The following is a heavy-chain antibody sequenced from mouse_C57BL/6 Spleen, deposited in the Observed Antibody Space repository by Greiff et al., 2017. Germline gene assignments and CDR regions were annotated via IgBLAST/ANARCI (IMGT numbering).Heavy chain of an antibody. CDR1: GFNIKDYY. CDR2: IDPEDGET. CDR3: AGGTAQAKAWFAY. Sequence: VQLQQSGAELVKPGASVKLSCTASGFNIKDYYMHWVKQRTEQGLEWIGRIDPEDGETKYAPKFQGKATITADSSSNTAYLQLSSLTSGDTAVYYCAGGTAQAKAWFAYWGQGTLVTVSA. V-gene: IGHV14-2*01. D-gene: IGHD3-2*02. J-gene: IGHJ3*01.